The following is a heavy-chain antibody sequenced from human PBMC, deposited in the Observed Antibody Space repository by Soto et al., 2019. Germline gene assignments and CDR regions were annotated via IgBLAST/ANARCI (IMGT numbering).Heavy chain of an antibody. V-gene: IGHV2-5*01. D-gene: IGHD3-16*01. CDR2: IYWNDDK. CDR3: AHSPWGAAPDY. J-gene: IGHJ4*02. Sequence: SGPTLVNPRQTLTLTCSVSGFSLSARGVGVGWIRQPPGKALEWLAIIYWNDDKLYSPSLKSRLTITKDTAENQVVLTMTNMDPVDXATYFCAHSPWGAAPDYWGQGTVVTVSS. CDR1: GFSLSARGVG.